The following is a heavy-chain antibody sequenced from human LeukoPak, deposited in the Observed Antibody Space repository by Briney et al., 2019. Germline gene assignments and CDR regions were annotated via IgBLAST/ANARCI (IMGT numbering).Heavy chain of an antibody. J-gene: IGHJ4*02. Sequence: GGSLRLSCAASGFTFSPSGMNWVRQAPGKGLEWVSSISGNSAYIYYADSVKDGFTISRDNAENTLYLQMNSLRAEDTAVYYCAKDERNCNYNLASQTYDWGQGTLVTVSS. CDR1: GFTFSPSG. V-gene: IGHV3-21*04. CDR2: ISGNSAYI. D-gene: IGHD1-7*01. CDR3: AKDERNCNYNLASQTYD.